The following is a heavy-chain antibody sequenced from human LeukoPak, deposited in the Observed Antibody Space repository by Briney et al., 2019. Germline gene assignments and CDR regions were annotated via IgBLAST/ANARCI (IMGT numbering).Heavy chain of an antibody. J-gene: IGHJ4*02. Sequence: PSETLSLTCTVSGGSISSYYWSWIRQPPGKGLEWIGYIYYSGSTNYNPSLKSRVTISVDTSKNQFSLKLSSVTAADTAVYYCARDRYEWELKPLDYWGQGTLVTVSS. D-gene: IGHD1-26*01. CDR3: ARDRYEWELKPLDY. CDR2: IYYSGST. V-gene: IGHV4-59*01. CDR1: GGSISSYY.